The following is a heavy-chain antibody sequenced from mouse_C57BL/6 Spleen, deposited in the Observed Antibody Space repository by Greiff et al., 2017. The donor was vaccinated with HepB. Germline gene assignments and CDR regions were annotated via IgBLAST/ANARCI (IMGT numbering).Heavy chain of an antibody. D-gene: IGHD1-1*01. Sequence: QVQLQQSGPGLVAPSQRLSITCTVSGFSLTSYGVHWVRQPPGKGLEWLVVIWSDGSTTYNSALKSRLSISKDNSKSQVFLKMNSLQTDDTAMYYCARHEAYYGSSFLAYWGQGTLVTVSA. V-gene: IGHV2-6-1*01. CDR3: ARHEAYYGSSFLAY. CDR1: GFSLTSYG. CDR2: IWSDGST. J-gene: IGHJ3*01.